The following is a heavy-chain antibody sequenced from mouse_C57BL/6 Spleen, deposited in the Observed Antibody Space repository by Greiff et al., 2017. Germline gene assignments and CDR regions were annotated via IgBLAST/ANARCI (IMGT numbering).Heavy chain of an antibody. CDR1: GYTFTSYW. Sequence: QVQLQQPGAELVKPGASVKLSCKASGYTFTSYWMQWVKQRPGQGLEWIGEIDPSDSYTNYNQKFKGKATLTVDKSSSTAYLQLSSLTSEDSAVYYCARDYGSLFDYWGQGTTLTVSS. V-gene: IGHV1-50*01. CDR3: ARDYGSLFDY. CDR2: IDPSDSYT. D-gene: IGHD1-1*01. J-gene: IGHJ2*01.